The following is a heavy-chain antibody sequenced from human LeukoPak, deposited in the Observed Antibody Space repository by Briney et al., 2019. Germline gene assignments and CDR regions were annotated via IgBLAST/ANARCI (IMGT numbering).Heavy chain of an antibody. V-gene: IGHV3-23*01. CDR1: GFTFSTSA. D-gene: IGHD3-10*01. CDR3: TKRAEFGGFDP. CDR2: ISTTVGNT. J-gene: IGHJ5*02. Sequence: QTGGSLRLSCAASGFTFSTSAMSWVRQAPGKGLEWVSSISTTVGNTYYADSVKGRFTISRDNSNNTLYLQMNSLTAEDTAVYYCTKRAEFGGFDPWGQGTLVTVSS.